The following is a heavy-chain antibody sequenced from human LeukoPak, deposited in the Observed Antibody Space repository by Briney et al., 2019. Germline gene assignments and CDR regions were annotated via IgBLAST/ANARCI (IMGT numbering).Heavy chain of an antibody. CDR1: GGSVSSGSYH. CDR2: IYYSGST. V-gene: IGHV4-61*01. Sequence: PSETLSLTCTVSGGSVSSGSYHWSWIRQPPGKGLEWIGYIYYSGSTNYNPSIKSRVTMSVDTSKNQFSLKLRSVTAADTAIYYCARENPSGYYNRPIEYWGQGPLVTVSS. J-gene: IGHJ4*02. D-gene: IGHD3-22*01. CDR3: ARENPSGYYNRPIEY.